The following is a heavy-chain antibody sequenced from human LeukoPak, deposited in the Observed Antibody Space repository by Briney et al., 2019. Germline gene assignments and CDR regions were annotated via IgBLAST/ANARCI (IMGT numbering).Heavy chain of an antibody. Sequence: GASVKVSCKASGYTFTGYYMHWVRQAPGQGLEWMGWINPNSGGTNYAQKFQGRVTMTRDTSISTAYMELSSLRSEDTAVYYCARAQKNGDYADNRFDPWGQGTLVTVSS. V-gene: IGHV1-2*02. CDR1: GYTFTGYY. D-gene: IGHD4-17*01. J-gene: IGHJ5*02. CDR3: ARAQKNGDYADNRFDP. CDR2: INPNSGGT.